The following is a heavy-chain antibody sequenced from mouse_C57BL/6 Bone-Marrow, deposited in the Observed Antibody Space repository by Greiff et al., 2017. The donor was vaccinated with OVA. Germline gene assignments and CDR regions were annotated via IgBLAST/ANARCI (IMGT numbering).Heavy chain of an antibody. J-gene: IGHJ1*03. V-gene: IGHV14-4*01. Sequence: QQSGAELVRPGASVKLSCTASGFNIKDDYMHWVKQRPEQGLEWIGWIDPENGDTEYASKFQGKATITADTSSNTAYLQLSSLTSEDTAVYYCGGHYYGSSWYFDVWGTGTTVTVSS. CDR3: GGHYYGSSWYFDV. D-gene: IGHD1-1*01. CDR2: IDPENGDT. CDR1: GFNIKDDY.